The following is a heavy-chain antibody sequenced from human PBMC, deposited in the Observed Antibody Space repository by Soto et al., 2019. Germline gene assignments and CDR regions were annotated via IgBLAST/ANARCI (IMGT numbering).Heavy chain of an antibody. J-gene: IGHJ6*03. Sequence: RGSLRLSCAASGFTFSSYWMSWVRQAPGKGLEWVANIKQDGSEKHYVDSVKGRFTISRDNAKKSLYLQMNSLRAEDTAVYYCARVPATYYYYMDVWGKGTTVTVSS. CDR1: GFTFSSYW. CDR2: IKQDGSEK. CDR3: ARVPATYYYYMDV. V-gene: IGHV3-7*01. D-gene: IGHD2-2*01.